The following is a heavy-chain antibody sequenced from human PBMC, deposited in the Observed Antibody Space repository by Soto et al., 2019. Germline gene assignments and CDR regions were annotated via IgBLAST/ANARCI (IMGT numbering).Heavy chain of an antibody. Sequence: QVQVVQSGAEVKKPGASVRVSCKTSGYTFTSYDLNWVRQAPGQGLEWMGWMSTDSGNAGYAQQFQGRLTMTSNTAISTAYMELSSLRSEDTAVYYCAVTTGYWGRGTMVTVSS. V-gene: IGHV1-8*01. CDR3: AVTTGY. CDR1: GYTFTSYD. CDR2: MSTDSGNA. D-gene: IGHD4-17*01. J-gene: IGHJ4*02.